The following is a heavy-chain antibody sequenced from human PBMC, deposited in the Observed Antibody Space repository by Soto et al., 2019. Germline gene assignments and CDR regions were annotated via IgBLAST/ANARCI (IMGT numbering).Heavy chain of an antibody. CDR1: GLTFSSYW. Sequence: EVQLVESGGGLVQPGGSLRLSCAASGLTFSSYWMSWVRQAPGKGLEWVANIKQDGSEKYYVDSVKGRFTISRDNAKNSLCLQMNSLRAEDTAVYYCARGGITMIADAFDIWGQGTMVTVSS. D-gene: IGHD3-22*01. CDR2: IKQDGSEK. V-gene: IGHV3-7*01. CDR3: ARGGITMIADAFDI. J-gene: IGHJ3*02.